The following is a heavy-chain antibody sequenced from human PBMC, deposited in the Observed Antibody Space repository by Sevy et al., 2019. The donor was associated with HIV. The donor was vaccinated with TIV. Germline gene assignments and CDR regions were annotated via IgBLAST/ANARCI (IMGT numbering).Heavy chain of an antibody. J-gene: IGHJ6*02. CDR1: GFTPSTYG. CDR3: AKSGIAAAGTPDYYYYGMDV. Sequence: GGSLRLSCAASGFTPSTYGMHWVRQAPGKGLEWVAVIGYDGSNKYYADSVKGRFTISRDNSKNSLYLQMNSLRTEDTALYYCAKSGIAAAGTPDYYYYGMDVWGQGTTVTVSS. V-gene: IGHV3-30*02. CDR2: IGYDGSNK. D-gene: IGHD6-13*01.